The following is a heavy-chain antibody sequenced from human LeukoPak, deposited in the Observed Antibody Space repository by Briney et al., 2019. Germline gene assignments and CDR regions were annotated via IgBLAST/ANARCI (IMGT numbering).Heavy chain of an antibody. CDR1: GDSISDYY. CDR3: ARDEDSSGSYYFDY. CDR2: IYSSGST. J-gene: IGHJ4*02. V-gene: IGHV4-4*07. D-gene: IGHD6-19*01. Sequence: SETLSLTCTVSGDSISDYYWSWVRQPAGKGLEWIGRIYSSGSTHYNPSLKSRVTMSVDASRNQFSLRLTSATAADTAVYYCARDEDSSGSYYFDYWGQGTLVTVSS.